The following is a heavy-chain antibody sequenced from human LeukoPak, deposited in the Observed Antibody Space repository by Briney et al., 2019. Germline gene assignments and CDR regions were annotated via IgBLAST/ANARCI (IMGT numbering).Heavy chain of an antibody. CDR3: AKAALLGHSSSWYDY. V-gene: IGHV3-48*03. CDR2: TTISGHTK. CDR1: GFDLSTYE. D-gene: IGHD6-13*01. Sequence: GGSLRLSCAASGFDLSTYEMNWVRQAPGKGLEWIADTTISGHTKNYADSVKGRFTISRDNARTSLYLQMNSLRAEDTAVYYCAKAALLGHSSSWYDYWGQGTLVTVSS. J-gene: IGHJ4*02.